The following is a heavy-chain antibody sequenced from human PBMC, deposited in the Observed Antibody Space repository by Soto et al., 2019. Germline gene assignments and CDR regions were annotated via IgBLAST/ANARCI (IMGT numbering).Heavy chain of an antibody. J-gene: IGHJ6*02. CDR2: IWYDGSNK. D-gene: IGHD6-6*01. V-gene: IGHV3-33*01. CDR3: ARGSIAARPYYYGMDV. CDR1: GFTFSSYG. Sequence: GGSLRLSCAASGFTFSSYGMHWVRQAPGKGLEWVAVIWYDGSNKYYADSVKGRFTISRDNSKNTLYLQMNSLRAEDTAVYYCARGSIAARPYYYGMDVWGQGTTVTVSS.